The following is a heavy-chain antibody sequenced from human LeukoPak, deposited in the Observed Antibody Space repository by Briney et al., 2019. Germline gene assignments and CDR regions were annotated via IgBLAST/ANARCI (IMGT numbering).Heavy chain of an antibody. CDR1: GFPFIDYY. D-gene: IGHD3-16*01. CDR3: ARDRGTYDYVDY. Sequence: PGGPLRPSCAAPGFPFIDYYMGWIRPAPGKGLGGVCSIISSGGPIYYPHSVKGRFTLSRHNTKNSLYLQMNSPRAADTVVYYCARDRGTYDYVDYSGQGTLVTVSS. CDR2: IISSGGPI. V-gene: IGHV3-11*01. J-gene: IGHJ4*02.